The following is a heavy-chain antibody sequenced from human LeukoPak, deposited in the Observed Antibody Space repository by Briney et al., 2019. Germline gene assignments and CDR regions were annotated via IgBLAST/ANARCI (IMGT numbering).Heavy chain of an antibody. CDR2: IKQGGSEK. J-gene: IGHJ4*02. D-gene: IGHD1-26*01. Sequence: PGGSLRLSCAASGFTFSMYWMSWVRQAAGKGLEWVANIKQGGSEKHYVDSVKGRLTISRDNAKNSLYLQMNSLRAEDTGVYFCARQYSGSYFFDYWGQGTLVTVSS. CDR3: ARQYSGSYFFDY. V-gene: IGHV3-7*05. CDR1: GFTFSMYW.